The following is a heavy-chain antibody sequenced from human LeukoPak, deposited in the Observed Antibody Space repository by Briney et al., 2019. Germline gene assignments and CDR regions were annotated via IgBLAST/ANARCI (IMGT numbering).Heavy chain of an antibody. CDR1: GGSISSSSYY. CDR2: IKEDGSEK. J-gene: IGHJ4*02. D-gene: IGHD2-2*01. V-gene: IGHV3-7*01. Sequence: ETLSLTCTVSGGSISSSSYYWGWVRQAPGKGLEWVACIKEDGSEKSYVDSVKGRFTISRDNAKNSLYLQMNSLRAEDTAIYYCVSCGTTTCIIRFDHWGQGTLVTVSS. CDR3: VSCGTTTCIIRFDH.